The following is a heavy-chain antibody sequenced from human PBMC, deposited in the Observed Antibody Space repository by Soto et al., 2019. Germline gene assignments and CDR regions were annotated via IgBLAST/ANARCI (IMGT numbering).Heavy chain of an antibody. CDR2: ISYDGSNK. V-gene: IGHV3-30-3*01. CDR1: GFTFSSYA. Sequence: QVQLVESGGGVVQPGRSLRLSCAASGFTFSSYAMHWVRQAPGKGLEWVAVISYDGSNKYYADSVKGRFTISRDNSKNTLYVQMHRLRAADTAVYYCAGGSVEDYVWGRYPFWWGQGTLVTVSS. D-gene: IGHD3-16*01. J-gene: IGHJ4*02. CDR3: AGGSVEDYVWGRYPFW.